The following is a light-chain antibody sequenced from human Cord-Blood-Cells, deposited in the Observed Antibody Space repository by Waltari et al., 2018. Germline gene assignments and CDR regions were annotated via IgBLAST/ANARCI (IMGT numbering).Light chain of an antibody. V-gene: IGKV1-39*01. J-gene: IGKJ4*01. CDR1: QSIRSY. CDR3: QQSYSTS. Sequence: DIQMTQSPSSLSASVGDRVTITCRASQSIRSYLNWYQQKPGKAPKLLIYAASSLQSGVPSRFSGSGSWTDFTLTISSLQPEDFATYYCQQSYSTSFGGGTKVEIK. CDR2: AAS.